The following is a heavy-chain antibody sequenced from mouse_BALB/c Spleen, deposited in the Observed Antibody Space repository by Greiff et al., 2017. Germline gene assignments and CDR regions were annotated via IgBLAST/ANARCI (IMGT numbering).Heavy chain of an antibody. CDR3: ARKGPYGGFAY. CDR1: GYTFTDYN. J-gene: IGHJ3*01. V-gene: IGHV1-18*01. D-gene: IGHD1-1*02. CDR2: INPNNGGT. Sequence: VQLKQSGPELVKPGASVKIPCKASGYTFTDYNMDWVKQSHGKSLEWIGDINPNNGGTIYNQKFKGKATLTVDKSSSTAYMELRSLTSEDTAVYYCARKGPYGGFAYWGQGTLVTVSA.